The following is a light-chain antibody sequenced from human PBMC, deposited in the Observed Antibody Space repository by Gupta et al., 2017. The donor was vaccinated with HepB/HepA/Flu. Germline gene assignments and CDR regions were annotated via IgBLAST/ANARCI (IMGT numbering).Light chain of an antibody. CDR3: RREIESPLT. CDR2: LGS. J-gene: IGKJ4*01. CDR1: QNLLSTNGNNY. V-gene: IGKV2-28*01. Sequence: DIVITQSPLSLPVTPGEPASMSCRSSQNLLSTNGNNYVDWYLQKPGQSPQLLIYLGSTRASRLPDRISSSASAADIRLIISMGAAEDVVVYCSRREIESPLTFGGGTTVEIK.